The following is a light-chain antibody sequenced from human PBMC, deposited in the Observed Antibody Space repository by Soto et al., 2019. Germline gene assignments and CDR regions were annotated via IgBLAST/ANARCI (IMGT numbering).Light chain of an antibody. J-gene: IGLJ1*01. V-gene: IGLV2-14*03. CDR2: GVT. CDR1: HNDIGTYDY. Sequence: QSVLTQPTSVSGSPGQSITISCTGNHNDIGTYDYVSWYQQHPGRAPRLLIHGVTTRPSGISGRFSASKSGLTASLTISGLQPEDEADYYCSLYTSENAYVFGTGTKVTVL. CDR3: SLYTSENAYV.